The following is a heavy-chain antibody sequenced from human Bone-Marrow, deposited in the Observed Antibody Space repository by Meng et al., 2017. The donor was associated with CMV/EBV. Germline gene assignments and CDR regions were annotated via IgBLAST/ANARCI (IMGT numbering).Heavy chain of an antibody. CDR1: GGSTSSGRYS. V-gene: IGHV4-61*02. CDR3: ARGSGDGYNLGWFDP. D-gene: IGHD5-24*01. CDR2: IYTSGST. J-gene: IGHJ5*02. Sequence: HARWQERGAVLVQPAQLLSLTRTFAGGSTSSGRYSGSWIRQPAGKGLEWMGRIYTSGSTNYNPSLKSRVTISVDTSKNQFSLKLSSVTAADTAVYYCARGSGDGYNLGWFDPWGQGTLVTVSS.